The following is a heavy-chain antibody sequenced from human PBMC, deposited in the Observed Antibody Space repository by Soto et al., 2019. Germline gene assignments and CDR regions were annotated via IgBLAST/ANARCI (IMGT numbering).Heavy chain of an antibody. V-gene: IGHV4-31*03. CDR2: IYYSGST. J-gene: IGHJ4*02. CDR3: ARTPDYYDSRDRRYYFDY. D-gene: IGHD3-22*01. Sequence: LTCTVSGGSISSGGYYWSWIRQHPGKGLEWIGYIYYSGSTYYNPSLKSRVTISVDTSKNQFSLKLSSVTAADTAVYYCARTPDYYDSRDRRYYFDYWGQGTLVTVSS. CDR1: GGSISSGGYY.